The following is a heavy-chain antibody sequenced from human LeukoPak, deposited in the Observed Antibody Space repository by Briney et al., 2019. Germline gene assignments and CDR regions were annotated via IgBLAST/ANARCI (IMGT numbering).Heavy chain of an antibody. CDR3: AKDMLLWFGELSEPKYSWFDP. CDR2: ISGSGGST. CDR1: GFTFSSYA. Sequence: GGSLRLSCAASGFTFSSYAMSWVRQAPGKGLEWVSAISGSGGSTYYADSVKGRFTISRDNSKNTLYLQMNSLRAEDTAVYYCAKDMLLWFGELSEPKYSWFDPWGQGTLVTVSS. V-gene: IGHV3-23*01. J-gene: IGHJ5*02. D-gene: IGHD3-10*01.